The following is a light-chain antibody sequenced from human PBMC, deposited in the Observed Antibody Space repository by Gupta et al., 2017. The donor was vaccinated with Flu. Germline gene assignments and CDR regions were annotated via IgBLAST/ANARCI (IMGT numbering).Light chain of an antibody. Sequence: DIQIPQSPSTLSASVGDRVTITCRASQSISSWLAWYQQKPGKAPKLLIYKASSLESGVPSRFSGSGSGTEFTLTISSLQPDDFATYYCQQYNSYPYTFGQGTKLEIK. CDR2: KAS. CDR1: QSISSW. CDR3: QQYNSYPYT. J-gene: IGKJ2*01. V-gene: IGKV1-5*03.